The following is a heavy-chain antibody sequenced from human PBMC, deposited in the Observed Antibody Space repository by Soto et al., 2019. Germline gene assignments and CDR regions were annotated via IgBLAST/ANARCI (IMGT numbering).Heavy chain of an antibody. J-gene: IGHJ6*03. CDR1: GFTFSNYW. CDR3: AKGGPSHMEV. D-gene: IGHD5-12*01. CDR2: IDIDAIKT. Sequence: EVQLVESGGGLVQPGGSLRLSCAASGFTFSNYWMHWVRQAPGKGLAWVSRIDIDAIKTTYADSVRGRFTVSGDNAKNSLYLQMNNLRVEDTAVYYCAKGGPSHMEVWGKGTSVTVSS. V-gene: IGHV3-74*01.